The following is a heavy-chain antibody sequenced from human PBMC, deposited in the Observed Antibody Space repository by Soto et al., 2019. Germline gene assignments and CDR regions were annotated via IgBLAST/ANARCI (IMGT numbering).Heavy chain of an antibody. D-gene: IGHD2-21*01. V-gene: IGHV4-39*01. CDR2: VYYSGGA. CDR1: GVSIHNSHSF. Sequence: SETLSLTCAVSGVSIHNSHSFWGWIRQPPGKGLEFIANVYYSGGAHYNPSFKSRVTISVDTATNRVSLRMSSVTAADTAVYFCGRVVEGATRHTDFDSWGQGTLVTVSS. J-gene: IGHJ5*01. CDR3: GRVVEGATRHTDFDS.